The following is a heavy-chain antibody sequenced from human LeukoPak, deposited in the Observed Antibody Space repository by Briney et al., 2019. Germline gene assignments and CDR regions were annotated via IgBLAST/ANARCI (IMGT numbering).Heavy chain of an antibody. CDR3: AKDADPVYYYMDV. D-gene: IGHD4-17*01. CDR2: ISSSSSYI. Sequence: GGSLRLSCAASGFTFSSYSMNWVRQAPGKGLEWVSSISSSSSYIYYADSVKGRFTISRDNSKNTLYLQMNSLRAEDTAVYYCAKDADPVYYYMDVWGKGTTVTISS. V-gene: IGHV3-21*04. J-gene: IGHJ6*03. CDR1: GFTFSSYS.